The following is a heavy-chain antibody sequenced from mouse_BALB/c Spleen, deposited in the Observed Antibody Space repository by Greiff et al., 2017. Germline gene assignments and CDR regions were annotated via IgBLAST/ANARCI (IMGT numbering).Heavy chain of an antibody. D-gene: IGHD2-1*01. Sequence: VQLQQSGPDLVKPSQSLSLTCTVTGYSITSGYIRHWIRQFPGDILELMGFIHYSGSTNYNPSLKSRVTITRDTSKTQFFLQLNSVTTEDTATYCCARAMVTIWGFAYWGQGTLVTVSA. CDR2: IHYSGST. V-gene: IGHV3-1*02. J-gene: IGHJ3*01. CDR3: ARAMVTIWGFAY. CDR1: GYSITSGYI.